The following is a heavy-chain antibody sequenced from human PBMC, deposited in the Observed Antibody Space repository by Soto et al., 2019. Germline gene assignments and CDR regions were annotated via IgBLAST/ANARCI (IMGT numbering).Heavy chain of an antibody. J-gene: IGHJ4*02. CDR2: ISYSGTT. D-gene: IGHD6-19*01. Sequence: QVQLQESGPGLVKPSETLSLTCAVSGDSLSGTYWWSWVRQAPGGGLQWIGEISYSGTTHYDPSLTRRVPISMDKSRSEFSLTLISVTAADSASYYCARHILVTGTRGFDFWGQGILVTVSS. CDR3: ARHILVTGTRGFDF. CDR1: GDSLSGTYW. V-gene: IGHV4-4*02.